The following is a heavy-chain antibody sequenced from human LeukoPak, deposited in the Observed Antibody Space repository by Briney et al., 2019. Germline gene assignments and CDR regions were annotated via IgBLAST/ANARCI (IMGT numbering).Heavy chain of an antibody. Sequence: PGGSLRLSCAASGFTFSSYAMTWVRQAPGKGLEWVSTISGSAGSTYYADSVKGRFTISRDNSKDTLYLQMSSLRAEDTAVYYCVTVGMTSIWSYLRFDPRGQGTLVSVSS. CDR1: GFTFSSYA. CDR3: VTVGMTSIWSYLRFDP. J-gene: IGHJ5*02. V-gene: IGHV3-23*01. D-gene: IGHD1-26*01. CDR2: ISGSAGST.